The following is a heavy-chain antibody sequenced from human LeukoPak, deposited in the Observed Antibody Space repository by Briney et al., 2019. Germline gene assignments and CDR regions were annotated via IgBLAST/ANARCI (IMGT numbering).Heavy chain of an antibody. J-gene: IGHJ6*02. V-gene: IGHV3-43*02. CDR3: AKDIMSGYSYGYSTYYYYYYGMDV. Sequence: PGGSLRLSCAASGFTFDDYAMHWVRQAPGKGLEWVSLISGDGGSTYYADSVKGRFTISRDNSKNSLYLQMNSLRTEDTALYYCAKDIMSGYSYGYSTYYYYYYGMDVWGQGTTVTVSS. CDR1: GFTFDDYA. D-gene: IGHD5-18*01. CDR2: ISGDGGST.